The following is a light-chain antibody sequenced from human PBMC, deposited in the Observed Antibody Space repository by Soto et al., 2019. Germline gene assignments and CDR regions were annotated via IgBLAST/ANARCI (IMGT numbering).Light chain of an antibody. CDR1: QSVSSY. CDR2: DAS. CDR3: QQRSNWPPLT. V-gene: IGKV3-11*01. J-gene: IGKJ4*01. Sequence: EIVLTQSPATLSLSPGERATLSCRASQSVSSYLAWYQQKPGQAPRLLIYDASNRATGIPARFSGSGSGTDFTLTISSLEPEDFAVYYCQQRSNWPPLTFGGGNKGEIK.